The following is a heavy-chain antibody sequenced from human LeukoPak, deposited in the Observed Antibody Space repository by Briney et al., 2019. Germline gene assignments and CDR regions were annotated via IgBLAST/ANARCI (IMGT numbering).Heavy chain of an antibody. J-gene: IGHJ5*02. V-gene: IGHV1-69*05. CDR3: ARYYYDSSGYVYHAHWFDP. D-gene: IGHD3-22*01. Sequence: ASVKVSCKACGGTFSSYAISWVRQAPGQGLEWMGGIIPIFGTANYAQKFQGRVTITTDESTSTAYMELSSLRSEDTAVYYCARYYYDSSGYVYHAHWFDPWGQGTLVTVSS. CDR2: IIPIFGTA. CDR1: GGTFSSYA.